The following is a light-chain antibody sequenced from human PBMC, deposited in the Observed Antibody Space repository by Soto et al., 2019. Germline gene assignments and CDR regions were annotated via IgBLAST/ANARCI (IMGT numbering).Light chain of an antibody. CDR2: KAS. Sequence: DIQMTQSPSTLSASEGDRVTITYPASQSISSWLAWYQQKPGKAPKLLIYKASSLESGVPSRFSGSGSGTEFTLTISSLQPDDFATYYCQQYNSYSRTFGQGTKVDIK. CDR3: QQYNSYSRT. CDR1: QSISSW. V-gene: IGKV1-5*03. J-gene: IGKJ1*01.